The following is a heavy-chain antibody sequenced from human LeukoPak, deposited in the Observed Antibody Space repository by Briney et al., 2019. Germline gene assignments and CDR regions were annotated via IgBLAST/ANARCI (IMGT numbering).Heavy chain of an antibody. CDR1: GDSVSSNSAA. V-gene: IGHV6-1*01. Sequence: PSQTLSLTCAISGDSVSSNSAAWNWIRQSPSRGLEWLLRTYYRSKWYNDYAVSVKSRITTTEATSKNQFSLKRNSVTPEDTAVYYCARGGYGSGKCRYCIDYWGQGTLVTVSS. J-gene: IGHJ4*02. CDR3: ARGGYGSGKCRYCIDY. CDR2: TYYRSKWYN. D-gene: IGHD3-10*01.